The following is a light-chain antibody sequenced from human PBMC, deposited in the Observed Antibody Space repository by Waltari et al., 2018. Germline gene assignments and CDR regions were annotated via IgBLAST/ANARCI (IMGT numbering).Light chain of an antibody. J-gene: IGKJ5*01. CDR1: QSVSTN. V-gene: IGKV3-15*01. CDR2: GAT. CDR3: QQYGNSAPIT. Sequence: ETVMTQSPATLSVSPGERATLSCRASQSVSTNLVWYQQRPGQAPRLLIYGATTRATGIPARFSGSGSGTEFTLTIARLEPEDFAMYYCQQYGNSAPITFGQGTRLEIK.